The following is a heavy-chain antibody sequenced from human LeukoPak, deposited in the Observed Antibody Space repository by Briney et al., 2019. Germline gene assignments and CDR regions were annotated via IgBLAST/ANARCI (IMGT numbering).Heavy chain of an antibody. CDR3: AKATYSSSWPTLDY. J-gene: IGHJ4*02. CDR2: ISYDGSNK. V-gene: IGHV3-30*18. CDR1: GFTFSSYG. D-gene: IGHD6-13*01. Sequence: GGSLRLSCAASGFTFSSYGMHWVRRAPGKGLEWVAVISYDGSNKYYADSVKGRFTISRDNSKNTLYLQMNSLRAEDTAVYYCAKATYSSSWPTLDYWGQGTLVTVSS.